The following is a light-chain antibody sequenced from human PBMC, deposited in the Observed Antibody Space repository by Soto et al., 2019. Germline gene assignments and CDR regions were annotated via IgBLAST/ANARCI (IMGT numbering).Light chain of an antibody. CDR3: AAWDDSLNAYV. CDR1: SSNIGRNN. V-gene: IGLV1-44*01. Sequence: QSVLTQPPSASGTPGQRVTISCSGSSSNIGRNNVNWYQQLPGTAPKLLICNNSQRPSGVPDRFSGSKSGTSASLAISGLHSEDEADYFCAAWDDSLNAYVFGTGTKLTVL. CDR2: NNS. J-gene: IGLJ1*01.